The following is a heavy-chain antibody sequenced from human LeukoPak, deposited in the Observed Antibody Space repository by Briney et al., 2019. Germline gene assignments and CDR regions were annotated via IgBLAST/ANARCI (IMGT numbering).Heavy chain of an antibody. CDR2: IYYSGST. J-gene: IGHJ4*02. CDR3: ARGYYLPKTAEVGTTALFDY. D-gene: IGHD1-1*01. CDR1: GGSISSGDYY. V-gene: IGHV4-30-4*01. Sequence: SETLSLTCTVSGGSISSGDYYWSWIHQPPGKGLEWIGYIYYSGSTYYNPSLESRVTISVDTSKNQFSLKLSSVTATDTAVYYCARGYYLPKTAEVGTTALFDYWGQGTLVTVSS.